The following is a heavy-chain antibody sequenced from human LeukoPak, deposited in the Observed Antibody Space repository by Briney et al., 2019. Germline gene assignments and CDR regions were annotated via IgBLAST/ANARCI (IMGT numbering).Heavy chain of an antibody. CDR3: ARDQQLGYCSSTSCYNWNSFDP. CDR2: INPNSGGT. J-gene: IGHJ5*02. V-gene: IGHV1-2*02. D-gene: IGHD2-2*02. Sequence: ASVKVSCKASGYTFTFYYMDWVRQAPGQGLEWMGWINPNSGGTNYAQKFQGRVTMTRDPSISTAYMELSRLRSDDTAVYYCARDQQLGYCSSTSCYNWNSFDPWGQGTLVTVSS. CDR1: GYTFTFYY.